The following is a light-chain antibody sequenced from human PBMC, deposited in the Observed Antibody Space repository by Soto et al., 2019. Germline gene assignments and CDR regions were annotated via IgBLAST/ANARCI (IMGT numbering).Light chain of an antibody. CDR1: QSRLYNTTYNY. V-gene: IGKV2-28*01. J-gene: IGKJ5*01. CDR3: KQALQSLT. Sequence: EIVMTQSPLTLPVTPGEPASISCKSSQSRLYNTTYNYLDWYVQKPGQSPQLLIYFGSNRAPGVPDRFSGSGAGTDFTLKSNRVDAEDVGTYYCKQALQSLTFGQGTRLEIK. CDR2: FGS.